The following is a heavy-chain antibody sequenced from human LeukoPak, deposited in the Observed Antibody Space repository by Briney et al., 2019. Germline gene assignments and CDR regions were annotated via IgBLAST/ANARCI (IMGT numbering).Heavy chain of an antibody. D-gene: IGHD3-9*01. CDR1: GGSISSYY. J-gene: IGHJ4*02. V-gene: IGHV4-59*01. Sequence: PSETLSLTCTVSGGSISSYYWSWIRQPPGKGLEWIGYIYYSGSTNYNPSLKSRVTISVDTSKNQFSLKLSSVTAADTAVYYCARGHILTGSSPFCYWGQGTLVTVSS. CDR2: IYYSGST. CDR3: ARGHILTGSSPFCY.